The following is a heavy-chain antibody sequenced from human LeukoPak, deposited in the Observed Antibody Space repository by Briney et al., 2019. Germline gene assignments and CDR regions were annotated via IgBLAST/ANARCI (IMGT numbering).Heavy chain of an antibody. CDR2: INGYNGYT. D-gene: IGHD3-10*01. CDR1: GYTFTSYG. Sequence: GASVKVSCKASGYTFTSYGISWVRQAPAQGLGWMGRINGYNGYTLNANNHQGRVTMTTDTSTSTAYMELRSLRSDDTAVYYCARALLWFGEPPHIDYWGQGTLVTASS. V-gene: IGHV1-18*01. CDR3: ARALLWFGEPPHIDY. J-gene: IGHJ4*02.